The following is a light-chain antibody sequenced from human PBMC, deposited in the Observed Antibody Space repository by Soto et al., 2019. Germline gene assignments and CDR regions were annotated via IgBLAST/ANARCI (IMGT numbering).Light chain of an antibody. J-gene: IGKJ1*01. CDR1: QDISNY. V-gene: IGKV1-33*01. Sequence: DMQMTQSPSSLSASVGDRVTITCQASQDISNYLNWYQQKPGKAPKLLIYDASNLETGVPSRFSGSGSGTDFTFTISSLQPEDIATYYCQQYGSSPTTFGQGTKVEIK. CDR3: QQYGSSPTT. CDR2: DAS.